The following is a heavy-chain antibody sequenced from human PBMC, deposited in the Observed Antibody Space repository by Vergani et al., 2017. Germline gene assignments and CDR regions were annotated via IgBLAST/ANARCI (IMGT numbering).Heavy chain of an antibody. CDR1: GYTFTSYD. D-gene: IGHD2-2*01. Sequence: QVQLVQSGAEVKKPGASVKVSCKASGYTFTSYDINWVRQATGQGLEWMGWMNPNSGNPGYAQKFQGRVTMTRNTSISTAYMELSSLRSEDTAVYYCARGYCSSTSCYGDLYYYYYMDVWGKGTTVTVSS. V-gene: IGHV1-8*01. CDR2: MNPNSGNP. CDR3: ARGYCSSTSCYGDLYYYYYMDV. J-gene: IGHJ6*03.